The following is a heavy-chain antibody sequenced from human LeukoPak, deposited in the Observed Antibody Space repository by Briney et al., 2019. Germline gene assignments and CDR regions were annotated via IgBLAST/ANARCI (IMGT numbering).Heavy chain of an antibody. CDR3: AKEGSSGSGYYTGFGAFDI. CDR2: IRTSGAGI. V-gene: IGHV3-23*01. J-gene: IGHJ3*02. D-gene: IGHD3-3*01. Sequence: PGGSLRLSCAASGFTFSSYGMSWVRQAPGKGLEWVSAIRTSGAGIYYADSVKGRFTISRDNSRDTLYLQMNSLRAEDTAVYYCAKEGSSGSGYYTGFGAFDIWGQGTMVTVSS. CDR1: GFTFSSYG.